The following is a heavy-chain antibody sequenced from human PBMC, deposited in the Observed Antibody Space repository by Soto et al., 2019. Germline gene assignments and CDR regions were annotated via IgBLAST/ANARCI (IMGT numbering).Heavy chain of an antibody. CDR3: ARDPPSGAFDI. J-gene: IGHJ3*02. CDR2: ISSSSSYI. Sequence: GGSLRLSCAASGFTFSSFSMNWVRQAPGKGLEWVSSISSSSSYIYYADSVKGRFTISRDNAKNSLYLQMNSLRAEDTAVYYCARDPPSGAFDIWGQGTMVTVS. V-gene: IGHV3-21*01. D-gene: IGHD3-10*01. CDR1: GFTFSSFS.